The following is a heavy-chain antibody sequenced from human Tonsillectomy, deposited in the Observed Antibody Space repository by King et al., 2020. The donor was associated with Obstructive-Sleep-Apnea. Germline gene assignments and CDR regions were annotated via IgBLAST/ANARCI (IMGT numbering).Heavy chain of an antibody. Sequence: EVQLVESGGGLVKPGGSLRLSCAASAFTFSNYSMQWVRQAPGRGLEWVSSISGSSSFRFYAESVKGRFTISRDNAERSLFLQMESLRVEDTATYYCTRELYYDILSGYDGPTYLDLWGQGTRVIVSS. CDR3: TRELYYDILSGYDGPTYLDL. CDR1: AFTFSNYS. J-gene: IGHJ4*02. CDR2: ISGSSSFR. D-gene: IGHD3-9*01. V-gene: IGHV3-21*01.